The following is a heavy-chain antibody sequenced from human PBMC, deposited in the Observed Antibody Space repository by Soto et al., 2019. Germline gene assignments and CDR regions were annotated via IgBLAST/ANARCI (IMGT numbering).Heavy chain of an antibody. D-gene: IGHD3-10*01. Sequence: GGSLRLSCAASGFTFSSYGMHWVRQAPGKGLEWVAVISYDGSNKYYADSVKGRFTISRDNSKNTLYLQMNSLRAEDTAVYYCAKTMVRGVIEYYFDYWGQGTLVTVSS. CDR1: GFTFSSYG. J-gene: IGHJ4*02. CDR2: ISYDGSNK. V-gene: IGHV3-30*18. CDR3: AKTMVRGVIEYYFDY.